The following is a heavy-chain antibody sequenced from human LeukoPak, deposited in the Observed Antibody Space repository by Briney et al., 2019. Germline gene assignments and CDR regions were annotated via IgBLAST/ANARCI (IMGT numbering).Heavy chain of an antibody. V-gene: IGHV4-39*01. CDR3: ARHDRRDGYDYPHDFDY. J-gene: IGHJ4*02. Sequence: SETLSLTCAVSGGSISSRIYYWGWIRQPPGKGLEWVGSLSYSGSTYYTPSLKSRVTISADTSKNEFSLKLSSVTAADTAMYYCARHDRRDGYDYPHDFDYWGQGTLVTVSS. D-gene: IGHD5-24*01. CDR2: LSYSGST. CDR1: GGSISSRIYY.